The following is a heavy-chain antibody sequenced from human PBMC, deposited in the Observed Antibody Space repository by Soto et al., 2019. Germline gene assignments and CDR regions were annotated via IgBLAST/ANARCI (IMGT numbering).Heavy chain of an antibody. Sequence: VASVKVSCKASGGTFSTYGMNWVRLAPGQGLEWMGGIIPKFGTTSYAQKFQGRVTITADESTNTAYMELNYLRSEDTAVYFCARELDPYYGGNSLSLDYWGQGTLATVSS. V-gene: IGHV1-69*13. D-gene: IGHD4-17*01. CDR1: GGTFSTYG. CDR3: ARELDPYYGGNSLSLDY. CDR2: IIPKFGTT. J-gene: IGHJ4*02.